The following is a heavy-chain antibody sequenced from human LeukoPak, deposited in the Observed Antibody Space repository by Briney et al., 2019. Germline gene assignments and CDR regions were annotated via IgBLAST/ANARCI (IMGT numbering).Heavy chain of an antibody. Sequence: PSETLSLTCTVSGGSISSGSYYWGWIRQPPGKGLEWIGSIYYSGSTYYNPSLKSRVTISVDTSKNQFSLKLSSVTAADTAVYYCARAADTYCSGGSCYSDYFDYWGQGTLVTVSS. D-gene: IGHD2-15*01. V-gene: IGHV4-39*07. CDR1: GGSISSGSYY. CDR2: IYYSGST. J-gene: IGHJ4*02. CDR3: ARAADTYCSGGSCYSDYFDY.